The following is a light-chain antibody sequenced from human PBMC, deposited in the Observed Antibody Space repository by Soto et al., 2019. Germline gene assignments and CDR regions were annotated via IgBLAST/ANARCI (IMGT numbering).Light chain of an antibody. CDR2: EVS. CDR1: SSDVGSYNH. J-gene: IGLJ2*01. V-gene: IGLV2-18*01. CDR3: SLYTNSSTVV. Sequence: QSALTQPPSVSGSPRQSVTISCSGTSSDVGSYNHVSWYQQPPGTAPKLMIYEVSNRPSGVPDRFSGSKSANTASLTISGLQAEDEADYYCSLYTNSSTVVFGGGTKVTVL.